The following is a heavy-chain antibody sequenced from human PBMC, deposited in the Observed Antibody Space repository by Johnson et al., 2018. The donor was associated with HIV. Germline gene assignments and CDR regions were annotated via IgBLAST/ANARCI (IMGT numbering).Heavy chain of an antibody. CDR2: IYSGGST. CDR1: GFTVSSNY. D-gene: IGHD3-16*01. J-gene: IGHJ3*02. CDR3: ARGLTGEQVDI. V-gene: IGHV3-66*01. Sequence: EVQLVESGGGLVQPGGSLRLSCAASGFTVSSNYMSWVRQAPGKGLEWVSGIYSGGSTYYADAVKGRFTISRDNSKNTLYLQMNSLRAEDTAVYYCARGLTGEQVDIWGQGTMVTVSS.